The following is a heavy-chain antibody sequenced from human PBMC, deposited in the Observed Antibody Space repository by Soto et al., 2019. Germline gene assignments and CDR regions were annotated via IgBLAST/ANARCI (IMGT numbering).Heavy chain of an antibody. Sequence: SETLSLTCTVSGGSISSGGSYWGWIRQPPGTGLEWIGYIYYSGNTYFNPSLKSRVTLSVDTSKNQFSLNLSSVTAADTAVYYCVRYCSTTKCPFDYWGQGTLVTVSS. CDR3: VRYCSTTKCPFDY. CDR2: IYYSGNT. V-gene: IGHV4-30-4*01. CDR1: GGSISSGGSY. J-gene: IGHJ4*02. D-gene: IGHD2-2*01.